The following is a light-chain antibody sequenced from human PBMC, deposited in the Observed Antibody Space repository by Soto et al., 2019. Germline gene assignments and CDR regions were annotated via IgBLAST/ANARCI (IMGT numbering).Light chain of an antibody. Sequence: EIQLTQSPATLSASIGDRVTITCRASQSIRYYLAWYQQMPGKAPKLLIYGASSLQSGVPSRFSGSGSGTEFTLTISSLQPDDFATYFCHHHNSYSQTFGQGTKLEIK. CDR3: HHHNSYSQT. V-gene: IGKV1-5*01. J-gene: IGKJ1*01. CDR2: GAS. CDR1: QSIRYY.